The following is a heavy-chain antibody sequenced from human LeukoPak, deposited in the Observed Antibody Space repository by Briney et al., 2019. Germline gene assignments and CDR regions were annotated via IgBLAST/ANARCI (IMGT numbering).Heavy chain of an antibody. V-gene: IGHV4-61*02. CDR2: IYTSGST. D-gene: IGHD3-9*01. J-gene: IGHJ4*02. CDR3: ARGILYYDILTGYLLYYFDY. CDR1: GGSISSGSYY. Sequence: SQTLSLTCTVSGGSISSGSYYWSWIRQPAGKGLEWIGRIYTSGSTNYNPSLKSRVTISVDTSKNQFSLKLSSVTAADTAVYYCARGILYYDILTGYLLYYFDYWGQGTLVTVSS.